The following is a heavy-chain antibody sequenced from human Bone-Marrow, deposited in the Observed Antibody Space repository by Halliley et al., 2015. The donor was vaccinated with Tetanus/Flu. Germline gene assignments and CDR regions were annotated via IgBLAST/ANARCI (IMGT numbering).Heavy chain of an antibody. V-gene: IGHV4-59*01. J-gene: IGHJ5*02. Sequence: PPGKGLEGIGLIYYSGSPNHNPSLKSRVTISLDTSKTQFSLNLSSVTAADTAVYYCAREFGAWGQGALVTVSS. CDR3: AREFGA. D-gene: IGHD3-16*01. CDR2: IYYSGSP.